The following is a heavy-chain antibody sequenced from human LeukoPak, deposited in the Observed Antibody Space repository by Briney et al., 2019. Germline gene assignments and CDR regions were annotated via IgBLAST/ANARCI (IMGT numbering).Heavy chain of an antibody. CDR1: GFTFSGSG. J-gene: IGHJ4*02. Sequence: GGSLRLSCAASGFTFSGSGMHWVRQAPGKGLEWVTFIRYDGSNKYYTDSVKGRFTISRDNSKNTLYLQMDSLRAEDTAVYYCARDYYFWSGYYSPTRGYFGYWGQGTLVTVSS. V-gene: IGHV3-30*02. D-gene: IGHD3-3*01. CDR3: ARDYYFWSGYYSPTRGYFGY. CDR2: IRYDGSNK.